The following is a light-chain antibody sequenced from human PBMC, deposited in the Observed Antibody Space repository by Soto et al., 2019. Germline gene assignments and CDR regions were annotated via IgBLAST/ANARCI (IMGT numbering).Light chain of an antibody. CDR3: QQSYNTPWT. J-gene: IGKJ1*01. CDR2: GAS. CDR1: QSISNY. V-gene: IGKV1-39*01. Sequence: EIEMTQSPSSLSASVGERVTITCRASQSISNYLGWYQQKPGQAPNLLIFGASTLASGVPARFSGSGSGTDFTLTISSLQPEDFATYYCQQSYNTPWTFGRGTKVDIK.